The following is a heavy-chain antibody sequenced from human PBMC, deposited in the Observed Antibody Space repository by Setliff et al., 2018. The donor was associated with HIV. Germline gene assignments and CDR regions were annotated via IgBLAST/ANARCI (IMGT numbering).Heavy chain of an antibody. V-gene: IGHV4-38-2*01. D-gene: IGHD6-13*01. J-gene: IGHJ4*02. CDR3: ARGSSNTWYYYFDS. Sequence: SETLSLTCAVSGYSVSSGYYWAWIRQAPGKGLQWIGQMYYTGTTDYNPSLSSRVTMSVDTSKNQFSLKLSSVTAADTAVYYCARGSSNTWYYYFDSWGQGALVTVSS. CDR2: MYYTGTT. CDR1: GYSVSSGYY.